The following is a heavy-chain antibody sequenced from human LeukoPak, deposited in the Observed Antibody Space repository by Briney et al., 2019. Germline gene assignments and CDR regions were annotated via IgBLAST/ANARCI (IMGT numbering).Heavy chain of an antibody. V-gene: IGHV3-30-3*01. Sequence: GGSLRLSCAASGFTFSSYAMHWVRQAPGKGLEWVAVISYDGSNKYYADSVKGRFTISRDNSKNTLYQQMNSLRAEDTAVYYCARDLRGYCSSTSCYVPDYWGQGTLVTVSS. CDR3: ARDLRGYCSSTSCYVPDY. CDR2: ISYDGSNK. CDR1: GFTFSSYA. D-gene: IGHD2-2*01. J-gene: IGHJ4*02.